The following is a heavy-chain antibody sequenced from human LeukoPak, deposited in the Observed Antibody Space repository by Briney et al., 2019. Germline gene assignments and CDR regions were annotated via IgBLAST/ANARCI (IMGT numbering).Heavy chain of an antibody. J-gene: IGHJ1*01. CDR3: ARQGYSGGYFD. Sequence: SEALSLTCTVSGASIRIYYGGWFRQPPRKGLEWIEYIYYTHSANYNPSLHSRVTMSVDTSENQLSLKLGSVTAADKAVSYCARQGYSGGYFDWGEGLLVTVSA. V-gene: IGHV4-59*08. CDR1: GASIRIYY. D-gene: IGHD1-26*01. CDR2: IYYTHSA.